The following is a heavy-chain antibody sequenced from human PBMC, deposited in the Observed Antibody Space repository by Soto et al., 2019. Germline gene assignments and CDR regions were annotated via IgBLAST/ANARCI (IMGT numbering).Heavy chain of an antibody. CDR1: GYTFTRYG. CDR2: ISGYNGDT. J-gene: IGHJ6*02. D-gene: IGHD2-8*01. Sequence: QGQLVQSGAEVKKPGASVKVSCKASGYTFTRYGISWVRQAPGQGLGWMGWISGYNGDTKYAQKFQGRVTMTVDTSTTTAYMELRSLTSDDRAVYYCAKNGQPPYYYYGMDVWGQGTTVTVSS. CDR3: AKNGQPPYYYYGMDV. V-gene: IGHV1-18*01.